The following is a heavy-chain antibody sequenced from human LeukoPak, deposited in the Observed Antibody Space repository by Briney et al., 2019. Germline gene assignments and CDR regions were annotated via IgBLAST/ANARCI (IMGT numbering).Heavy chain of an antibody. D-gene: IGHD3-10*01. CDR2: IRYHGSDK. J-gene: IGHJ5*02. Sequence: GGSLRLSCAASAFTFRSYGMHWVRQAPGKGLEWVAFIRYHGSDKYYADSVKGRFTISRDNSKNTLYLQMNSLRAEDTAVYYCAKDTKGYYGSGSYGENWFDPWGQGTLVTVSS. CDR3: AKDTKGYYGSGSYGENWFDP. CDR1: AFTFRSYG. V-gene: IGHV3-30*02.